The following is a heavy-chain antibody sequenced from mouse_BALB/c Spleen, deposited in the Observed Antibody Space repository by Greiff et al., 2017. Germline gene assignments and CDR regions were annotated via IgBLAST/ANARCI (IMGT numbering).Heavy chain of an antibody. CDR1: GFTFSSYG. Sequence: EVMLVESGGGLVQPGGSLKLSCAASGFTFSSYGMSWVRQTPDKRLELVATINSNGGSTYYPDSVKGRFTISRDNAKNTLYLQMSSLKSEDTAMYYCARDGYDYYAMDYWGQGTSVTVSS. D-gene: IGHD2-2*01. CDR2: INSNGGST. V-gene: IGHV5-6-3*01. CDR3: ARDGYDYYAMDY. J-gene: IGHJ4*01.